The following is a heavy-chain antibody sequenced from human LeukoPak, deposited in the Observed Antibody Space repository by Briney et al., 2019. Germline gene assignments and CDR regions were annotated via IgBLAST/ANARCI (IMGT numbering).Heavy chain of an antibody. D-gene: IGHD3-22*01. V-gene: IGHV1-18*01. CDR1: GYTFTSYG. Sequence: ASVKVSCKASGYTFTSYGISWVRQAPGQGLEWMGWISAYNGNTNYAQKLQGRVTMTTDTSTSTAYMELRSLRSDDTAVYYCARDSDYYDSSGYYGLPTGYWGQGTLVTVSS. J-gene: IGHJ4*02. CDR2: ISAYNGNT. CDR3: ARDSDYYDSSGYYGLPTGY.